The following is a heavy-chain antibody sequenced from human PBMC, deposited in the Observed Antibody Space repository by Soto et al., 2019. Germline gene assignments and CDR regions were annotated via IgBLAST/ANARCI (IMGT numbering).Heavy chain of an antibody. V-gene: IGHV3-33*01. CDR1: GFTFSSYG. D-gene: IGHD3-22*01. CDR2: IWYDGSNK. Sequence: QVQLVESGGGVVQPGRSLRLSCAASGFTFSSYGMHWVRQAPGKGLEWVAVIWYDGSNKYYADSVKGRFTISRDNSKNPLYQQMNSLRAEDTAVYYCARDGPPYYYDSSGYYYDWGQGTLVTVSS. J-gene: IGHJ4*02. CDR3: ARDGPPYYYDSSGYYYD.